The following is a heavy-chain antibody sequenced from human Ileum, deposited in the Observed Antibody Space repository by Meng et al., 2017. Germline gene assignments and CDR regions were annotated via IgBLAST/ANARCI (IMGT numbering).Heavy chain of an antibody. CDR1: GYIFTSYA. CDR2: INTSTGNP. V-gene: IGHV7-4-1*02. J-gene: IGHJ4*02. Sequence: AQLVPAGSEVKKPGTSSKVSCEAAGYIFTSYAMNWARQAPGQGLEWMGWINTSTGNPTYAQGFTGRFVFSLDTSVSTAYLQISSLKAEDTAVYYCARGDSYGYVGIDYWGQGTLVTVSS. D-gene: IGHD5-18*01. CDR3: ARGDSYGYVGIDY.